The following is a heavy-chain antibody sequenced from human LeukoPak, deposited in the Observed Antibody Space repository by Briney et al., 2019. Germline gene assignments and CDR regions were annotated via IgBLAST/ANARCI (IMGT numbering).Heavy chain of an antibody. CDR3: AREVGYGDYVRGYMDV. D-gene: IGHD4-17*01. CDR2: IYHSGST. J-gene: IGHJ6*03. Sequence: SETLSLTCTVSGYSISSGYYWGWIRQPPGKGLEWIGSIYHSGSTYYNPSLKSRVTISVDTSKNHFSLKLSSVTAADTAVYYCAREVGYGDYVRGYMDVWGKGTTVTVSS. CDR1: GYSISSGYY. V-gene: IGHV4-38-2*02.